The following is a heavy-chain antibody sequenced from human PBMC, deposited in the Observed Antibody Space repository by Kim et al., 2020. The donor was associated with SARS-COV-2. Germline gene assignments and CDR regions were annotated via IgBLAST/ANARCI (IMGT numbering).Heavy chain of an antibody. D-gene: IGHD1-26*01. CDR3: AGGSYYGVYYYYGMDV. CDR1: GGSVSSGSYY. V-gene: IGHV4-61*01. CDR2: IYYSGST. J-gene: IGHJ6*02. Sequence: SETLSLTCTVSGGSVSSGSYYWSWIRQPPGKGLEWIGYIYYSGSTNYNPSLKSRVTISVDTSKNQFSLKLSSVTAADTAVYYCAGGSYYGVYYYYGMDVWGQGTTVTVSS.